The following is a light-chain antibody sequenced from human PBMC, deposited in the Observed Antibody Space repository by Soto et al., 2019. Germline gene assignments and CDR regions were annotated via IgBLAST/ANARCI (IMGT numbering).Light chain of an antibody. Sequence: DIQMTQSPSSLSASVGDRVTITCRASQGIGNDLGWHQQKPGKAPKRLIYAASTLQSGVPSRFSGSGSGTEFTLTVSSLQPEDSATYCCLQYYSYPKTFGQGTNVEIK. CDR1: QGIGND. J-gene: IGKJ1*01. V-gene: IGKV1-17*01. CDR3: LQYYSYPKT. CDR2: AAS.